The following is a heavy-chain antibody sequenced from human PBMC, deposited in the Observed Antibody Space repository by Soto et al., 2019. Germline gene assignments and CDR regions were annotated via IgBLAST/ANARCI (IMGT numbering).Heavy chain of an antibody. J-gene: IGHJ4*02. V-gene: IGHV4-59*08. D-gene: IGHD2-21*02. CDR3: ARHSPYCGGDCYPYDY. Sequence: PSETLSLTCTVSGRSISSYYWSWIRQPPGKGLEWIGYIYYSGSTNYNPSLKSRVTISVDTSKNQFSLKLSSVTAADTAVYYCARHSPYCGGDCYPYDYWGQGTLVTVS. CDR2: IYYSGST. CDR1: GRSISSYY.